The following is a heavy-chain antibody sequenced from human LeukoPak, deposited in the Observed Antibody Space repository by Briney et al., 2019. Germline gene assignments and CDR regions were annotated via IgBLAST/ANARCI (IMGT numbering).Heavy chain of an antibody. CDR3: AGDLGYYDSSGYYKLGNWFDP. CDR2: IIPILGIA. J-gene: IGHJ5*02. CDR1: GGTFSSYA. D-gene: IGHD3-22*01. Sequence: SVKVSCKASGGTFSSYAISWVRQAPGQGLEWMGRIIPILGIANYAQKFQGRVTITADKSTSTAYMELSSLRSEDTAVYYCAGDLGYYDSSGYYKLGNWFDPWGQGTLVTVSS. V-gene: IGHV1-69*04.